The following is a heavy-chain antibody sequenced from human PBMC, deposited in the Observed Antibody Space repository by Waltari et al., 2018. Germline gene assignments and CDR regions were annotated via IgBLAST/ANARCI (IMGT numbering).Heavy chain of an antibody. Sequence: EVQLVESGGGLVQPGGSLRLSCAASGFTFSSHTMHWVRQAPGKGLEYVSAISSNGGRTDYANSVKGRFTISRDNSKNTVYLQGSLRAEDTAVYYCARGRYYYESDNNVLSWFDPWGQGTRVTVSS. D-gene: IGHD3-22*01. CDR2: ISSNGGRT. CDR1: GFTFSSHT. J-gene: IGHJ5*02. V-gene: IGHV3-64*01. CDR3: ARGRYYYESDNNVLSWFDP.